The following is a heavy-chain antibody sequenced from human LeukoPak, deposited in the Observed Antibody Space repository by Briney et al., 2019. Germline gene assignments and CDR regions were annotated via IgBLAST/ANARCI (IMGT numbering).Heavy chain of an antibody. CDR1: GFTVSSDY. Sequence: GGSLRLSCAASGFTVSSDYMSWVRQAPGKGLEWVSVIYSGGSTYYADSVKGRFTISRDNSKNTLYLQMNSLRAEDTAVYYCARDPGYCSSTSCRNDAFDIWGQGTMVTVSS. J-gene: IGHJ3*02. V-gene: IGHV3-53*01. D-gene: IGHD2-2*01. CDR2: IYSGGST. CDR3: ARDPGYCSSTSCRNDAFDI.